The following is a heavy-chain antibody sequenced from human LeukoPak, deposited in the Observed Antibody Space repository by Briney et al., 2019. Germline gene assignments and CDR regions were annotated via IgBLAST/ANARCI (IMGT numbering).Heavy chain of an antibody. CDR2: INPNSGGT. CDR1: GYTFTVYY. D-gene: IGHD3-9*01. J-gene: IGHJ6*03. V-gene: IGHV1-2*02. CDR3: ARGDVLRYFDWLLYYYMDV. Sequence: GASVTDSFMASGYTFTVYYMHWVRQAPGQGLEWMGWINPNSGGTNYAQKFQGRVTMTRDTSISTAYMELSRLRSDDTAVYYCARGDVLRYFDWLLYYYMDVWGKGTTVTVSS.